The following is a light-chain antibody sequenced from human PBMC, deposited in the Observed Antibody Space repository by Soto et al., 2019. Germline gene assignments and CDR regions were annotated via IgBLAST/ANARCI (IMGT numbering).Light chain of an antibody. Sequence: QPVLTQSPSASASLGASVKLTCTLSRGHSSYAIAWHQQQPEKGPRYLMNLNSNGSHSKGDGIPDRFSGSSSGAERYLTISSLQSEDEADYYCQTWGTGIVVFGGGTQLTVL. V-gene: IGLV4-69*01. CDR3: QTWGTGIVV. J-gene: IGLJ2*01. CDR1: RGHSSYA. CDR2: LNSNGSH.